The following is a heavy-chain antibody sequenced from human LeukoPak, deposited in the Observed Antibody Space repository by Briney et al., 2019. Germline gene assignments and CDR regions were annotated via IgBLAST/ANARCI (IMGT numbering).Heavy chain of an antibody. V-gene: IGHV4-34*01. D-gene: IGHD2-21*02. J-gene: IGHJ4*02. CDR1: GGSFSGYY. CDR3: ARGVFVGVTAIPY. Sequence: SETLSLTCAVYGGSFSGYYWSWIRQPPGKGEWIGEINHGGSTNYNPSLKSRVTISVDKSKNQFSLKLSSVTAADTAVYYCARGVFVGVTAIPYWGQGTLVTVSS. CDR2: INHGGST.